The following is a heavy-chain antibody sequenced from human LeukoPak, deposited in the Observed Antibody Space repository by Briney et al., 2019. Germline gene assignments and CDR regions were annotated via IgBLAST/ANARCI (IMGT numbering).Heavy chain of an antibody. CDR1: GFTFSSYW. CDR2: IKQDGSEK. V-gene: IGHV3-7*03. CDR3: ARDGLRPPSVGGMDV. D-gene: IGHD5-18*01. J-gene: IGHJ6*04. Sequence: GGSLRLSCAASGFTFSSYWMSWVRQAPGKGLEWVANIKQDGSEKYYVDSVKGRFTISRDNAKNSLYLQMNSLRAEDTAVYYCARDGLRPPSVGGMDVWGKGTTVTVSS.